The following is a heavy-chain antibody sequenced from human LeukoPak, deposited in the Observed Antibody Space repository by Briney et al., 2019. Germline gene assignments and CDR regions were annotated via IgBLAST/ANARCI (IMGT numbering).Heavy chain of an antibody. CDR2: IIPIFGTA. V-gene: IGHV1-69*13. Sequence: GASVKVSCKASGGTFSNYAITWVRQAPGQGLEWMGGIIPIFGTAHYAQKFQGRVTITADESTSTAYMELSSLRSEDTAVYYCARERLERGYGTDGFDIWGQGTMVTVSS. CDR3: ARERLERGYGTDGFDI. D-gene: IGHD5-12*01. CDR1: GGTFSNYA. J-gene: IGHJ3*02.